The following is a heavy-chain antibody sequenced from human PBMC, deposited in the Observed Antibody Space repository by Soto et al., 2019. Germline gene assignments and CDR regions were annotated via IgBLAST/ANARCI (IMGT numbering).Heavy chain of an antibody. Sequence: APAKASCKEPGYTFTSYYMHSLQQSPQKGLEWMGIINPSGGSTSYAQKFQGRVAMTRDTSTSTVYMELSSLRSEDTAVYYCARDKPNCSGGSCYPNWFDPWGQGTLVTVSS. D-gene: IGHD2-15*01. V-gene: IGHV1-46*03. J-gene: IGHJ5*02. CDR3: ARDKPNCSGGSCYPNWFDP. CDR1: GYTFTSYY. CDR2: INPSGGST.